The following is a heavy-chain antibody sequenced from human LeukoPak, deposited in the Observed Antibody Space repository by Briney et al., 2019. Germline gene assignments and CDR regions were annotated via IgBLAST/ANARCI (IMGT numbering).Heavy chain of an antibody. CDR2: ITTSDGNT. CDR1: GFTFSSYT. D-gene: IGHD4-23*01. V-gene: IGHV3-23*01. J-gene: IGHJ4*02. Sequence: GGSLILSCAASGFTFSSYTMSWVRQAPGKGLEWVSTITTSDGNTYYADSVKGRFTVSRDNSKNTLYLQMNSLRAEDTAVYYCAKGATVVTPPWGYWGQGTLVTVSS. CDR3: AKGATVVTPPWGY.